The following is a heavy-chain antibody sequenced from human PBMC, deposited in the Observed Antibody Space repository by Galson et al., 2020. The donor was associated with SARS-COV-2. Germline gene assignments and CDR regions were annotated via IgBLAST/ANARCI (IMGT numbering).Heavy chain of an antibody. D-gene: IGHD3-9*01. J-gene: IGHJ4*02. CDR3: ARHTDILTGYYNYYFDY. V-gene: IGHV4-39*01. CDR2: IYYSGST. CDR1: GGSISSSSYY. Sequence: SETLSLTYTVSGGSISSSSYYWGWIRQPPGKGLEWIGSIYYSGSTYYNPSLKSRVTISVDTSKNQFSLKLSSVTAADTAVYYCARHTDILTGYYNYYFDYWGQGTLVTVSS.